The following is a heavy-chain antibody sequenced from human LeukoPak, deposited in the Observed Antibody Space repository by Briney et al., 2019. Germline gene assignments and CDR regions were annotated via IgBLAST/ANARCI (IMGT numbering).Heavy chain of an antibody. CDR2: IYTSGST. J-gene: IGHJ4*02. CDR1: GGSFSGYY. Sequence: PSETLSLTCAVYGGSFSGYYWSWIRQPAGKGLEWIGRIYTSGSTNYNPSLKSRVTTSVDTSKNQFSLKLSSVTAADTAVYYCASARSEYSNLGYWGQGTLVTVSS. D-gene: IGHD4-11*01. CDR3: ASARSEYSNLGY. V-gene: IGHV4-59*10.